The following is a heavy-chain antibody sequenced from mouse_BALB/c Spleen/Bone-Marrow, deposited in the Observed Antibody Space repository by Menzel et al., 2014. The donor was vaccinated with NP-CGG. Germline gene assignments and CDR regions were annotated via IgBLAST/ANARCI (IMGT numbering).Heavy chain of an antibody. D-gene: IGHD2-1*01. J-gene: IGHJ2*01. CDR1: GYAFTNYL. CDR2: INPGSGGT. V-gene: IGHV1-54*01. Sequence: VQLQQSGAELVRPGTSVKVSCKASGYAFTNYLIEWVKQRPGQGLEWIGVINPGSGGTNYNEKFKGKATLTADKSSSTAYMQLSSLTSDDSSVYFCARSEGNYADYWDQGTTLTVSS. CDR3: ARSEGNYADY.